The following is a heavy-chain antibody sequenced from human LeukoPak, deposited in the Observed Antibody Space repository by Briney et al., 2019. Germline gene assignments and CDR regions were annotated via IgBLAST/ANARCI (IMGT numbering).Heavy chain of an antibody. CDR1: GFTFSSYA. CDR2: ISGSGGST. Sequence: GGSLRLSCAASGFTFSSYAMSWVRQAPGKGLEWVSAISGSGGSTYYADSVKGRSTISRDNSKNTLYLQMNSLRAEDTAVYYCAKVVGDSSGYYYYFDYWGQGTLVTVSS. V-gene: IGHV3-23*01. J-gene: IGHJ4*02. CDR3: AKVVGDSSGYYYYFDY. D-gene: IGHD3-22*01.